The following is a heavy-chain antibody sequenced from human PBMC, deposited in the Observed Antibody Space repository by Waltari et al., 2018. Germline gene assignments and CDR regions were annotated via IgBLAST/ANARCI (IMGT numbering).Heavy chain of an antibody. CDR2: IYSGGTT. V-gene: IGHV3-53*01. D-gene: IGHD4-17*01. Sequence: EVQLVESGGGLIQPGGSLRLSCAASGFTVNNNYMNWVRQAPGKGLEWVSVIYSGGTTYYTDSVKGRFTISRDNSKNTVYLQMNNLRAEDKAVYYCATDPGLRNGMDGWGQGTTVTVSS. CDR1: GFTVNNNY. J-gene: IGHJ6*02. CDR3: ATDPGLRNGMDG.